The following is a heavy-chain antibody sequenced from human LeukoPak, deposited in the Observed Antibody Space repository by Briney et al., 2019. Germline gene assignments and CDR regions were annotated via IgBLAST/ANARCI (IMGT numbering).Heavy chain of an antibody. D-gene: IGHD5-18*01. Sequence: GGSLRLSCAASGFTVSSNYMSWVRQAPGKGLEWVSVIYSGGSTYYADSVKGRFTISRDSSKNTLYLQMNSLRAEDTAVYYCARRGYSYGYNYFDYWGQGTLVTVSS. CDR2: IYSGGST. J-gene: IGHJ4*02. V-gene: IGHV3-66*01. CDR3: ARRGYSYGYNYFDY. CDR1: GFTVSSNY.